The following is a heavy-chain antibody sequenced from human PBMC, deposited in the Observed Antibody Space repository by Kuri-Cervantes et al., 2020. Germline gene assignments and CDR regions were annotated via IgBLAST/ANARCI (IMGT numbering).Heavy chain of an antibody. J-gene: IGHJ4*02. CDR1: GGTFSSYA. CDR2: IIPIFGTA. D-gene: IGHD2-2*01. CDR3: AREGMHAVVPTAPFDY. V-gene: IGHV1-69*06. Sequence: SVKVSCKASGGTFSSYAISWVRQAPGQGLEWMGGIIPIFGTANYAQKFQGRVTISADKSTSTVHMELSSLRPEDTAVYYCAREGMHAVVPTAPFDYWGQGTLVTVSS.